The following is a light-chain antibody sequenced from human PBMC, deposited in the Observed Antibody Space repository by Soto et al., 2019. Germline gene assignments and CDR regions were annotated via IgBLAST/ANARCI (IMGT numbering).Light chain of an antibody. J-gene: IGKJ5*01. Sequence: DIQMTHSPSTLSASVGDRVTITCRASESIDDWLAWYQQKPGKAPKLLIYTASSLQSGVPSRFSGSGSGTEFTLTISSLQPDDFATYYCQQYHRYITFGPGTRLEIK. V-gene: IGKV1-5*03. CDR2: TAS. CDR1: ESIDDW. CDR3: QQYHRYIT.